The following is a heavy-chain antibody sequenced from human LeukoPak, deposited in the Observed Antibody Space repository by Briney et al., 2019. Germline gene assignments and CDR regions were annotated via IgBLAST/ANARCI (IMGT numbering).Heavy chain of an antibody. V-gene: IGHV3-23*01. Sequence: GGSLRLSCAASGFTFSSYAMSWVRQAPGKGLEWVSAIGGSGGSTYYADSVKGRFTISRDNSKNTLYLQMNSLRAEDTAVYYCAKGADPITMVRGVIRHWGQGTLVTVSS. CDR3: AKGADPITMVRGVIRH. J-gene: IGHJ4*02. D-gene: IGHD3-10*01. CDR2: IGGSGGST. CDR1: GFTFSSYA.